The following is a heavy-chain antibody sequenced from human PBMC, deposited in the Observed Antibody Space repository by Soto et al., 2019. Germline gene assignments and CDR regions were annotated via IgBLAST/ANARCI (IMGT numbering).Heavy chain of an antibody. CDR1: GGSIIGGNYY. CDR2: IYYSGST. CDR3: ARTSYDSSGTAADP. J-gene: IGHJ5*02. Sequence: QVQLQESGPGLVKPSQTLSLTCTVSGGSIIGGNYYWSWIRQHPGKGLEWIGYIYYSGSTYYNPSLKSRVTISVDTSKNQFSLKLSSVTAADTAVYYCARTSYDSSGTAADPWGQGTLVTVSS. D-gene: IGHD3-22*01. V-gene: IGHV4-31*03.